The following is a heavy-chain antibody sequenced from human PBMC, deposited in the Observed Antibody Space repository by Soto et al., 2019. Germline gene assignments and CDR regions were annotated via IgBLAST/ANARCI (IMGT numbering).Heavy chain of an antibody. CDR3: ATQKRITMVRGASYYYYMDV. CDR1: GDTFSNYT. J-gene: IGHJ6*03. Sequence: AASVKVSCKASGDTFSNYTITWVRQAPGQGLEWMGRIIPILGIANYAQKFQGRVTITADKSTSTAYLEMSSVTAADTAVYYCATQKRITMVRGASYYYYMDVWGKGTTVTVSS. V-gene: IGHV1-69*02. D-gene: IGHD3-10*01. CDR2: IIPILGIA.